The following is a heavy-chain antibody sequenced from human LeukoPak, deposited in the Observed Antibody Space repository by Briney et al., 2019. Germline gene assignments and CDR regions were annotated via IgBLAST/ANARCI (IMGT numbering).Heavy chain of an antibody. CDR1: DYSISSSYY. J-gene: IGHJ4*02. V-gene: IGHV4-38-2*02. CDR3: ARGPRARIQSFYGSGSYLGY. Sequence: PSETLSLTCTVSDYSISSSYYWGWIRQPPGKGLEWFGIIYHSGSTYYNPSLKSRVTISVDTSKNQFSLKLSSVTAADTAVYYCARGPRARIQSFYGSGSYLGYWGQGTLVTVSS. CDR2: IYHSGST. D-gene: IGHD3-10*01.